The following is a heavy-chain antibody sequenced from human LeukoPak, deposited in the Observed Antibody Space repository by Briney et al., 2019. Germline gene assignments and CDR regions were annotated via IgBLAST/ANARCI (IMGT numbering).Heavy chain of an antibody. J-gene: IGHJ4*02. D-gene: IGHD5-24*01. Sequence: GGSLRLSCAASGFTFSSYAMSWVRQAPGKGLEWVSAISGSGGSTYYADSVKGRVTISRDNSKNPLYLQMNSLRAEDTAVYYCAKDLKESAGMATIFDYWGQGTLVTVSS. CDR1: GFTFSSYA. CDR3: AKDLKESAGMATIFDY. CDR2: ISGSGGST. V-gene: IGHV3-23*01.